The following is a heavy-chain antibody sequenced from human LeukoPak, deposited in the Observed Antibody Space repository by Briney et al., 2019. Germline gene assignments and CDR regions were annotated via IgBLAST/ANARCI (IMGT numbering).Heavy chain of an antibody. J-gene: IGHJ5*02. CDR3: ARVAAAESWFDP. CDR2: IYYSGST. CDR1: GGSISSSSYY. D-gene: IGHD6-13*01. V-gene: IGHV4-39*07. Sequence: SETLSLTCTVSGGSISSSSYYWGWIRQPPGKGLEWIGSIYYSGSTYYNPSLKSRVTISVDTSKNQFSLKLSSVTAADTAVYYCARVAAAESWFDPWAREPWSPSPQ.